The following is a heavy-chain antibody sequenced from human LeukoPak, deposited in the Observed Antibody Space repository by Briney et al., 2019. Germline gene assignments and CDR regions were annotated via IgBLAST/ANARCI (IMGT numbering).Heavy chain of an antibody. CDR2: IIPIFGTA. J-gene: IGHJ5*02. D-gene: IGHD5-24*01. V-gene: IGHV1-69*13. Sequence: SVKVSCKASGGTFSSYAISWVRQAPGQGLEWMGGIIPIFGTANYAQKFQGRATITADESTSTAYMELSSLRSEDTAVYYCAREIVEMATIPWFDPWGQGTLVTVSS. CDR3: AREIVEMATIPWFDP. CDR1: GGTFSSYA.